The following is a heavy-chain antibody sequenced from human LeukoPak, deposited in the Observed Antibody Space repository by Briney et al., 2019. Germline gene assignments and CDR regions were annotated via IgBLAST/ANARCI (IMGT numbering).Heavy chain of an antibody. J-gene: IGHJ4*02. CDR3: ARLPDYVGYTTGVFDY. Sequence: GESLKISCKGSGYNFASFWIGWVRQMPGKGLEWMGIIYPGDSDTRYSPSFQGQVTISADKSISTAYLQWSSLKASDTAMYYCARLPDYVGYTTGVFDYWGQGTLVTVSS. CDR1: GYNFASFW. V-gene: IGHV5-51*01. CDR2: IYPGDSDT. D-gene: IGHD3-16*01.